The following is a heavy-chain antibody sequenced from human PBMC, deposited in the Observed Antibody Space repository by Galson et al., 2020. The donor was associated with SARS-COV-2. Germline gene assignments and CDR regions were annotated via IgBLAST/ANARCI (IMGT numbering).Heavy chain of an antibody. J-gene: IGHJ4*02. CDR2: IYYSGSR. V-gene: IGHV4-59*11. CDR3: ARGAATTAGVFDL. Sequence: SETLSLTCSVSGGSIGSHYWSWIRQTPGQGLEWIAYIYYSGSRNYNPSLQSRVTISIDTSKNQFSLNLRSVTAADTAVYYCARGAATTAGVFDLGGQGTLVSVSS. D-gene: IGHD2-8*02. CDR1: GGSIGSHY.